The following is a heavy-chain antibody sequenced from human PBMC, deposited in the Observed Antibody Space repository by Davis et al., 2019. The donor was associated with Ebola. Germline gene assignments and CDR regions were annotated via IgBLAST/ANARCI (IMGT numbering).Heavy chain of an antibody. V-gene: IGHV4-59*08. Sequence: MPSETLSLTCTVSGGSISGYYWSWIRQPPGKGLEWIGYIYYSGSTNQNPSLKSRVTISVDTSKNQFSLKLSSVTVADTAVYYCARGTGPVDYWGQGTLVTVSS. J-gene: IGHJ4*02. CDR1: GGSISGYY. D-gene: IGHD1-14*01. CDR2: IYYSGST. CDR3: ARGTGPVDY.